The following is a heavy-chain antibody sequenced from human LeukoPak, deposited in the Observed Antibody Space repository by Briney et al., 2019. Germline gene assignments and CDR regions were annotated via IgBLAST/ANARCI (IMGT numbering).Heavy chain of an antibody. J-gene: IGHJ3*02. D-gene: IGHD3-22*01. V-gene: IGHV3-30*04. CDR2: ISYDGSNK. CDR3: AKDLLYYDSSGYYPDAFDI. CDR1: GFTFSSYA. Sequence: PGRSLRLSCAASGFTFSSYAMHWVRQAPGKGLEWVAVISYDGSNKYYADSVKGRFTISRDNSKNTLYLQMNSLRAEDTAVYYCAKDLLYYDSSGYYPDAFDIWGQGTMVTVSS.